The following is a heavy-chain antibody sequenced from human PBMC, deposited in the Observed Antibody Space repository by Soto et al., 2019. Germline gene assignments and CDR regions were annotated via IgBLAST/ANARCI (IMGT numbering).Heavy chain of an antibody. CDR2: IYWDDDK. J-gene: IGHJ6*02. Sequence: QITLKESGPTLVKPTQTLTLTCTFSAFSLSTGGVGVGWIRQPPGKALEWLALIYWDDDKRYSPALRSRLTITKITSKNQVVLTMTNMDPVDTATYYCIQSRCGGDCLQSYASYYYYGMDVWGQGTTVTVSS. CDR1: AFSLSTGGVG. D-gene: IGHD2-21*02. CDR3: IQSRCGGDCLQSYASYYYYGMDV. V-gene: IGHV2-5*02.